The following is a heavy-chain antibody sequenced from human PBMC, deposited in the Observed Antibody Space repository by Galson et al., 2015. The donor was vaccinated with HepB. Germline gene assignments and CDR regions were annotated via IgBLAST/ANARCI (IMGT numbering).Heavy chain of an antibody. CDR2: INPNRGGT. Sequence: SVKVSCKASGYTLSNYYMHWVRQAPGQGLEWMGRINPNRGGTNLAQKFQARVTMTRDTSTRTAHMELNRLRSDDTAVYFCARADTNGYFDYWGQGTLVTVSS. D-gene: IGHD3-22*01. V-gene: IGHV1-2*06. J-gene: IGHJ4*02. CDR3: ARADTNGYFDY. CDR1: GYTLSNYY.